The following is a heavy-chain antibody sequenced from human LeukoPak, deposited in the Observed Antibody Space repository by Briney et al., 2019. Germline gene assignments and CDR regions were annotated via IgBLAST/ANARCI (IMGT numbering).Heavy chain of an antibody. V-gene: IGHV3-66*01. CDR3: VKEPTSYSSGWYFQH. J-gene: IGHJ1*01. Sequence: PGGSLRLSCTASGFTVSSNYMTWVRQAAGKGLEWVSVIYSGDSTYYAGSVKGRFTISRDNSKNTLELQMYSLGTEDTAVYYCVKEPTSYSSGWYFQHWGQGTLVTVSS. CDR2: IYSGDST. CDR1: GFTVSSNY. D-gene: IGHD6-25*01.